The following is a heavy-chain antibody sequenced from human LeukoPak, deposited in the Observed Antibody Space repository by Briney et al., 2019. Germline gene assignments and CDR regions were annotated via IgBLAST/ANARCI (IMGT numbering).Heavy chain of an antibody. V-gene: IGHV3-7*01. CDR3: AGPPQASSFDI. CDR1: GFTFSSYW. J-gene: IGHJ3*02. Sequence: GGSLRLSCTAPGFTFSSYWMTWVRQAPGKGLEWVANIKPDGTEKNYVDSVKGRFTISRDNAKNSLYLQMNSLRAEDTAVYYCAGPPQASSFDIWGQGTMVTVSS. CDR2: IKPDGTEK. D-gene: IGHD3-10*01.